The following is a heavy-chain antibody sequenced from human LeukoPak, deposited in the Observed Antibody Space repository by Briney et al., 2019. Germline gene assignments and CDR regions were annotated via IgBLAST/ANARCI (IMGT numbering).Heavy chain of an antibody. Sequence: ASVKVSCKASGYTFTSYAMHWVRQAPGQRLEWMGWINAGNGNTKYSQKFQGRVTITRDTSASTAYMELSSLRSEDTAVYYCAVGIAAAGTTYYFDYWGQGTLVPVSS. CDR3: AVGIAAAGTTYYFDY. D-gene: IGHD6-13*01. V-gene: IGHV1-3*01. CDR1: GYTFTSYA. CDR2: INAGNGNT. J-gene: IGHJ4*02.